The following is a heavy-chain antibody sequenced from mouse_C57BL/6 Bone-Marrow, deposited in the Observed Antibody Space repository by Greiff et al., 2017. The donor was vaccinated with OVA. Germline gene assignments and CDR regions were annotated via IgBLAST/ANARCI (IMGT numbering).Heavy chain of an antibody. CDR3: ARYRDYAMDY. CDR1: GYSITSGYY. V-gene: IGHV3-6*01. Sequence: ESGPGLVKPSQSLSLTCSVTGYSITSGYYWNWIRQFPGNKLEWMGYISYDGSNNYNPSLKNRISITRDTSKNQFFLKLNSVTTEDTATYYCARYRDYAMDYWGQGTSVTVSS. J-gene: IGHJ4*01. CDR2: ISYDGSN. D-gene: IGHD3-1*01.